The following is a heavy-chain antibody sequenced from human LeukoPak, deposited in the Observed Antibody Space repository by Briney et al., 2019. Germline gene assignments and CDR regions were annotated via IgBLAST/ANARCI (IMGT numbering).Heavy chain of an antibody. Sequence: PGGSLRLSCAASGFTFSSYSMIWVRQAPGKGLEWVSFIGSSSHFIYYADSVKGRFTISRDNAKNSLFLQMNSLGAEDTAVYYCARDPGYTSTWHYWGQGTLVTVSS. CDR3: ARDPGYTSTWHY. CDR1: GFTFSSYS. CDR2: IGSSSHFI. V-gene: IGHV3-21*01. D-gene: IGHD6-13*01. J-gene: IGHJ4*02.